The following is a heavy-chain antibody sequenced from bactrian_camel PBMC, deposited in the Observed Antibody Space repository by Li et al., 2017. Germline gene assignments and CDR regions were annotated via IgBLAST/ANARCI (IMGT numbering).Heavy chain of an antibody. J-gene: IGHJ4*01. V-gene: IGHV3S40*01. CDR3: AAVSRRYTRYPPLIKDEYKF. Sequence: VQLVESGGGLVQPGESLTLSCATSGFTFSRSVMSWGRQAPGKELEWIATINSNGGSTFYADSVKGRFTISKDNAKNTLYLQMNSLTPEDTAMYYCAAVSRRYTRYPPLIKDEYKFWGRGTQVTVS. CDR1: GFTFSRSV. D-gene: IGHD6*01. CDR2: INSNGGST.